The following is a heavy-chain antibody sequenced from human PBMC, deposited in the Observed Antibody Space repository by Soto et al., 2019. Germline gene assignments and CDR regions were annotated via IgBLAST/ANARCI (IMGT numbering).Heavy chain of an antibody. J-gene: IGHJ4*01. CDR1: GFTVSSNY. V-gene: IGHV3-66*01. Sequence: EVQLVESGGGLVQPGGSLRLSCAASGFTVSSNYMSWVRQAPGKGLEWVSVIYSGGSTFYADSVKGRFTISRDDSKNAPWLNMNSVRAEDTAVYXRAXXXXXXXGYLDYWGQGPLVTVSS. CDR2: IYSGGST. CDR3: AXXXXXXXGYLDY.